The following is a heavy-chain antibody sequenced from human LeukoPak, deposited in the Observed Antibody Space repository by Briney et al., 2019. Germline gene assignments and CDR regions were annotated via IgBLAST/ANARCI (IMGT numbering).Heavy chain of an antibody. V-gene: IGHV3-21*01. D-gene: IGHD2-15*01. J-gene: IGHJ4*02. CDR1: GFTFSIYG. CDR2: ISSDSTNI. Sequence: GGSLRLSCAASGFTFSIYGMNWVRQAPGEGLEWVVSISSDSTNIYYTDSVKGRFTISRDNAKNSLYLQMNSLILEDTAVYYCARDGSGSGDYWGQGTLVTVSS. CDR3: ARDGSGSGDY.